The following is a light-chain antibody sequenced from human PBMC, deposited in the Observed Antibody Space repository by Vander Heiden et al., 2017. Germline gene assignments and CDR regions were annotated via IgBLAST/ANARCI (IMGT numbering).Light chain of an antibody. V-gene: IGKV1-5*01. CDR1: ENIVRW. CDR2: DAS. CDR3: QQYNGYFKT. Sequence: DIQVTQSPSTLSASVGDTVTITCRASENIVRWLAWYQQKPGKAPKLLIYDASSLERGVPSRVSGSGFGTEFTLTISSLEPDDFATYYCQQYNGYFKTFGQGTKLEIK. J-gene: IGKJ2*01.